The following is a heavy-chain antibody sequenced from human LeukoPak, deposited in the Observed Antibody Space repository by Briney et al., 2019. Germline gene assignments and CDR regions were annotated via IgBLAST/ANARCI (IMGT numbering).Heavy chain of an antibody. CDR3: AKRSSSTTYYFDN. V-gene: IGHV3-7*05. J-gene: IGHJ4*02. CDR1: GFTFSSYW. Sequence: PRGSLRLSCAAPGFTFSSYWMSWVRQAPGKGLEWVANIKQDGSEKYYVDSVKGRFTISRDNDENSLYLHMNSLRADDTALYYCAKRSSSTTYYFDNWGQGTLVTVSS. D-gene: IGHD1-1*01. CDR2: IKQDGSEK.